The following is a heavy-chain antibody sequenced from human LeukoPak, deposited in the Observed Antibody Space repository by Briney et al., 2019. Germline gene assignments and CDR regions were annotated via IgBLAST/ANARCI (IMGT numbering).Heavy chain of an antibody. CDR1: GGSFSGYY. CDR3: ARQDIVVVPAADPSGGSCYYFDY. J-gene: IGHJ4*02. V-gene: IGHV4-34*01. CDR2: INYSGST. Sequence: SETLSLTCAVYGGSFSGYYWSWIRQPPGKGLERIGEINYSGSTNYNPSLKSRVTISVDTSKNQFSLKLSSVTAADTAVYYCARQDIVVVPAADPSGGSCYYFDYWGQGTLVTVSS. D-gene: IGHD2-2*01.